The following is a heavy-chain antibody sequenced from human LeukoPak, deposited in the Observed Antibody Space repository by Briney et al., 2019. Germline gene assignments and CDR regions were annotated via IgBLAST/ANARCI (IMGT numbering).Heavy chain of an antibody. CDR3: ARGTAGGVINWGIDY. Sequence: GGSLRLSCAASGFTFSSHCMNWARQAPGKGLEWVANIKQDGSEKYYVDSVKGRFTISRDNAKNSLYLQMNSLRAEDTAVYYRARGTAGGVINWGIDYWGQGTLVTVSS. J-gene: IGHJ4*02. CDR2: IKQDGSEK. CDR1: GFTFSSHC. D-gene: IGHD3-16*02. V-gene: IGHV3-7*01.